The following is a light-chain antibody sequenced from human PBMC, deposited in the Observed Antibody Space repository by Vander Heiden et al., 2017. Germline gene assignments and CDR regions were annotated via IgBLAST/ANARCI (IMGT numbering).Light chain of an antibody. CDR3: QTWGTGIRVV. CDR1: SGHSTYA. Sequence: HLVLTQSPSASASLGASFKLTCTLSSGHSTYAIAWHQQQPEKGPRYLMKLKSDGSHSKGDGIPDRFSGSSSGAERYLTISSLQSEDEADYYCQTWGTGIRVVFGGGTKLTVL. V-gene: IGLV4-69*01. J-gene: IGLJ2*01. CDR2: LKSDGSH.